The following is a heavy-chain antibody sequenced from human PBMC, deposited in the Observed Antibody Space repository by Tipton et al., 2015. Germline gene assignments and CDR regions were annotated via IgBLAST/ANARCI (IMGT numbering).Heavy chain of an antibody. CDR2: IVPLFGTP. V-gene: IGHV1-69*01. CDR3: ARDRPSNWYYFDY. CDR1: GGTFSSYA. J-gene: IGHJ4*02. Sequence: QLVQSGPEVKKPGSSVKVSCKASGGTFSSYAISWVRQAPGQGLEWMGGIVPLFGTPNYAQKFQGRVTITADESTSTAYMELSSLRSDDTAVYYCARDRPSNWYYFDYWGQGTLVTVSS.